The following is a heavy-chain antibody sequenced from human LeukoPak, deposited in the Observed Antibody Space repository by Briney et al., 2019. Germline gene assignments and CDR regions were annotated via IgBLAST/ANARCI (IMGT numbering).Heavy chain of an antibody. Sequence: SETLSLTCTVSGGSISSGSYYWSWLRQPAGKGLEWIGRIYTSGSTNYNPSLKSRVTISVDTSKNQFSLKLSSVTAADTAVYYCARVEKYTTSGPTDPWGQGTLVTVSS. CDR3: ARVEKYTTSGPTDP. D-gene: IGHD6-13*01. V-gene: IGHV4-61*02. J-gene: IGHJ5*02. CDR2: IYTSGST. CDR1: GGSISSGSYY.